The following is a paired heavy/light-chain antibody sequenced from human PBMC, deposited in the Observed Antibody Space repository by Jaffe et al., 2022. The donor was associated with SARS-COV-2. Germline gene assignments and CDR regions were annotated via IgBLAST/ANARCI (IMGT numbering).Heavy chain of an antibody. V-gene: IGHV3-73*02. CDR1: GFTFSGSA. CDR3: VRHSDDHSSGFDY. J-gene: IGHJ4*02. D-gene: IGHD3-22*01. Sequence: EVQLVESGGGLVQPGGSLKLSCAASGFTFSGSAMHWVRQASGKGLEWVGRIRSNSNNYATLYGASVKGRFTISRDDSKNTAYLQMDSLTTDDTALYYCVRHSDDHSSGFDYWGQGTLVTVSS. CDR2: IRSNSNNYAT.
Light chain of an antibody. J-gene: IGLJ3*02. CDR1: SSNIGAGYD. CDR3: QSFDSSQRASV. V-gene: IGLV1-40*01. CDR2: VNT. Sequence: QSVLTQPPSVSGAPGQRVTISCTGSSSNIGAGYDVHWYQQLPGTAPKLLIYVNTNRPSGVPDRFSGSKSGTSASLAISGLQAEDEADYYCQSFDSSQRASVFGGGTKLTVL.